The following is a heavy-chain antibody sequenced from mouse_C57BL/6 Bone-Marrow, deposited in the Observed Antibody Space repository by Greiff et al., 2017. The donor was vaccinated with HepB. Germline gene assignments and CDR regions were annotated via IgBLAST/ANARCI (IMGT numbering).Heavy chain of an antibody. D-gene: IGHD2-3*01. CDR1: GYTFTDYY. V-gene: IGHV1-19*01. CDR2: INPYNGGT. J-gene: IGHJ2*01. CDR3: ARSRWLLPYFDY. Sequence: EVQLQQSGPVLVKPGASVKMSCKASGYTFTDYYMNWVKQSHGKSLEWIGVINPYNGGTSYNQKFKGKATLTVDKSSSTAYMELNSLTSEDSAVYYCARSRWLLPYFDYWGQGTTLTVSS.